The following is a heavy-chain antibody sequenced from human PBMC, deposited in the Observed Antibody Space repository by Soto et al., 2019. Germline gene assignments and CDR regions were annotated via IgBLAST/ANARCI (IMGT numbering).Heavy chain of an antibody. CDR2: MNPNSGNT. J-gene: IGHJ3*02. CDR1: GYTFTSYD. D-gene: IGHD2-21*02. Sequence: ASVKVSCKASGYTFTSYDINWVRQATGQGLEWMGWMNPNSGNTGYAQKFQGRVTMTRNTSISTAYMELSSLRSEDTAVYYCARSAYCGGDCHHNDAFDIWGQGTMVTVSS. CDR3: ARSAYCGGDCHHNDAFDI. V-gene: IGHV1-8*01.